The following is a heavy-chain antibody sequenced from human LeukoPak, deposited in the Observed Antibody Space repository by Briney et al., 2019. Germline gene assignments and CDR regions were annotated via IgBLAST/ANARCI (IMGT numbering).Heavy chain of an antibody. CDR1: GFTFSSYS. CDR3: ARDKGIVVVVAPYYYYMDV. CDR2: ISSSNSYI. D-gene: IGHD2-15*01. J-gene: IGHJ6*03. V-gene: IGHV3-21*01. Sequence: GGSLRLSCAASGFTFSSYSMNWVRQAPGKGLEWVSSISSSNSYIYYADSVKGRFTISRDNAKNSLYLQMNSLRAEDTAVYYCARDKGIVVVVAPYYYYMDVWGKGTTVTFSS.